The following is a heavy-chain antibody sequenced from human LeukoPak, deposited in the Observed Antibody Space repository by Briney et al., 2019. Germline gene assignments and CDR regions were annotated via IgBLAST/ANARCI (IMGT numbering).Heavy chain of an antibody. D-gene: IGHD2-2*02. V-gene: IGHV3-53*04. CDR2: IYSGGST. Sequence: GGSLRLSCAASGFTVSSNYMSWVRQAPGKGLEWVSVIYSGGSTYYADSVKGRFTISRHNSKNTLYPQMNSLRAEDTAVYYCASSTRRGSISYYGMDVWGKGTTVTVSS. CDR1: GFTVSSNY. CDR3: ASSTRRGSISYYGMDV. J-gene: IGHJ6*04.